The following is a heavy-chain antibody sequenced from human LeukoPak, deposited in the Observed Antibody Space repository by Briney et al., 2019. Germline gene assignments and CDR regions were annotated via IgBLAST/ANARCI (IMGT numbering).Heavy chain of an antibody. CDR2: ISYDGSNK. J-gene: IGHJ3*02. Sequence: GGSLRLSCAASGFTFSSYAMHWVRQAPGKGLEWVAVISYDGSNKYYADSVKGRFTISRDNSKNTLYLQMNSLRAEDTAVYYCAKDTEIFWGAGAFDIWGQGTMVTVSS. D-gene: IGHD3-16*01. CDR3: AKDTEIFWGAGAFDI. V-gene: IGHV3-30*04. CDR1: GFTFSSYA.